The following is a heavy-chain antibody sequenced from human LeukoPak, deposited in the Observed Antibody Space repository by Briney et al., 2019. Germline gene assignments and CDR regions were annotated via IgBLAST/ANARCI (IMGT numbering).Heavy chain of an antibody. D-gene: IGHD3-10*01. CDR1: GFIFRDYV. J-gene: IGHJ4*02. V-gene: IGHV3-23*01. Sequence: TGGSLRLSCTASGFIFRDYVMSWVRQAPGKGPEWVAAIWRTGDWTHYVDSVKGRFTISRDNSKNTVYMQMNSLRVEDTAVYYCAKEDYYGSGSYLGYWGQGTPVTVSS. CDR3: AKEDYYGSGSYLGY. CDR2: IWRTGDWT.